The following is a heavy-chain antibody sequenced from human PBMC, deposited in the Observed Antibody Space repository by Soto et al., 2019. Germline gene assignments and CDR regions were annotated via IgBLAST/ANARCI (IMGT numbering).Heavy chain of an antibody. J-gene: IGHJ5*02. CDR1: GGSMSSGGYY. V-gene: IGHV4-31*03. Sequence: SETLSLTCTVSGGSMSSGGYYWSWIRQHPGKGLEWIGYIYYSGSTYYNPSLKSRVTISVDTSKNQFSLKLSSVTAADTAVYYCARVFSDSSSFFDPFGQGTLVTVSS. CDR2: IYYSGST. CDR3: ARVFSDSSSFFDP. D-gene: IGHD6-13*01.